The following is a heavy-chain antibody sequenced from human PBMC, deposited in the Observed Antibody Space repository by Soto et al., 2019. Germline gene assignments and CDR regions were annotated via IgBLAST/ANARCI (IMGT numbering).Heavy chain of an antibody. D-gene: IGHD2-2*01. Sequence: GGSLRLSCAASGFTFSSYSMNWVRQAPGKGLEWVSSISSSSSYIYYADSVKGRFTISRDNAKNSLYLQMNSLRAEDTAVYYCARDQSEKDQIVVVPAARLYYFDYWGQGTLVTVSS. J-gene: IGHJ4*02. CDR2: ISSSSSYI. CDR1: GFTFSSYS. V-gene: IGHV3-21*01. CDR3: ARDQSEKDQIVVVPAARLYYFDY.